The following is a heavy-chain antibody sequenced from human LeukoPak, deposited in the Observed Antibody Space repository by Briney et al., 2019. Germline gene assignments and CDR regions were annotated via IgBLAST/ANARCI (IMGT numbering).Heavy chain of an antibody. J-gene: IGHJ3*02. CDR2: INGSGGST. CDR1: GFTFSSYA. CDR3: AGRGGSYYEPIDAFDI. V-gene: IGHV3-23*01. Sequence: GGSLRLSCAASGFTFSSYAMTWVRQAPGKGLEWVSGINGSGGSTYYADSVKGRFTISRDNSKNTLYLQMNSLRAEDTAVYYCAGRGGSYYEPIDAFDIWGQGTMVTVSS. D-gene: IGHD1-26*01.